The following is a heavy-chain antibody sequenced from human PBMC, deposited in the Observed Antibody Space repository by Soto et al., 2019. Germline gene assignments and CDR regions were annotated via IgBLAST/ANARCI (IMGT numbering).Heavy chain of an antibody. CDR3: ARDAFYDIGV. V-gene: IGHV3-74*01. CDR1: GFTFSTYW. Sequence: EVQLVESGGGLVQPGGSLRLSCAASGFTFSTYWMHWVRQAPGKGLVWVSRINSDGSTTNYADSVRGRFTVSRDNAKKKLYQQMNRRRAEDTAVYYCARDAFYDIGVWGQGTTGTVPS. CDR2: INSDGSTT. J-gene: IGHJ6*02.